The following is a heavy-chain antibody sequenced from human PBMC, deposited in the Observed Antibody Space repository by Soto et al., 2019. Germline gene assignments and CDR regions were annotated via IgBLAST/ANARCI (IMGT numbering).Heavy chain of an antibody. D-gene: IGHD6-6*01. CDR3: AGRSGSSDY. V-gene: IGHV3-30*04. CDR2: ISYDEIDK. J-gene: IGHJ4*02. Sequence: GGSLILSCAASGFTFSNYTMHWVRQAPGKGLEWVALISYDEIDKYFADAVKGRFTISRDNSKNTLYLQMDSLRAEDTAVYYCAGRSGSSDYWGRGTLVTVPQ. CDR1: GFTFSNYT.